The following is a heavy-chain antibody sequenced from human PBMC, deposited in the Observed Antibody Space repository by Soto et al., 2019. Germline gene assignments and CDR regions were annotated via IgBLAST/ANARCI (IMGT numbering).Heavy chain of an antibody. D-gene: IGHD6-6*01. V-gene: IGHV3-33*01. CDR2: IWNDGSNK. CDR1: GFAFGDYG. J-gene: IGHJ4*02. CDR3: ARDVLRLEAARTVDY. Sequence: GGSLRLSCIASGFAFGDYGMHWARQAPGKGLEWVAVIWNDGSNKYYADSVKGRFTISRDNYANTLYLQIDSLRVDDTAVYYCARDVLRLEAARTVDYWGQGTLVTVSS.